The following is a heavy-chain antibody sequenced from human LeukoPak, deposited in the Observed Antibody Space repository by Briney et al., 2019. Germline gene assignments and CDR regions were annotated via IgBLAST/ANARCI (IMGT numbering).Heavy chain of an antibody. J-gene: IGHJ5*02. V-gene: IGHV1-8*01. D-gene: IGHD5-18*01. CDR1: GYTFTGYD. CDR2: MNPNSGNT. Sequence: GASVKVSCEASGYTFTGYDINWVRQATGQGLEWIGWMNPNSGNTGYAQKFQGRVTMTRSTSITTAYMELSSLTSEDTAVYFCARVRRGYSYPNWFDPWGQGTLVTVSS. CDR3: ARVRRGYSYPNWFDP.